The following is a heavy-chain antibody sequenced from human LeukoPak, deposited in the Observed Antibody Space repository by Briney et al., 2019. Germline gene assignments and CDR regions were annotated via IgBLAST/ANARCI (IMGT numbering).Heavy chain of an antibody. V-gene: IGHV3-23*01. CDR3: AKDRERTIADYFDY. D-gene: IGHD1-7*01. Sequence: PGGSLRLSCATSGFIFSNYWMSWVRQAPGKGLEWVSSISGSGGSTYYADSVKGRFTISRDNSKNTLYLQMNSLRGEDTAVYYCAKDRERTIADYFDYWGQGTLVTVSS. CDR1: GFIFSNYW. CDR2: ISGSGGST. J-gene: IGHJ4*02.